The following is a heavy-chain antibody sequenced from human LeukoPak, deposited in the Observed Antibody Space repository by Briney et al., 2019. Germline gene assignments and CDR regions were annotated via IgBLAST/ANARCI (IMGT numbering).Heavy chain of an antibody. CDR2: INHSGYT. V-gene: IGHV4-34*01. CDR1: GLPFSNYY. D-gene: IGHD6-19*01. Sequence: PSETLSLTCAASGLPFSNYYWSWVRQSPSQGLEWIGEINHSGYTNYNPSLKSRVTMSIDTSKNQFSLKLTSVTAADAGVYYCTRAVAGHPDWGQGTLVTVSS. CDR3: TRAVAGHPD. J-gene: IGHJ4*02.